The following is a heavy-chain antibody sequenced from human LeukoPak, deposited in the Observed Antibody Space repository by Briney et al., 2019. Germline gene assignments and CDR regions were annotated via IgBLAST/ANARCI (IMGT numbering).Heavy chain of an antibody. D-gene: IGHD3/OR15-3a*01. CDR2: INRSGST. J-gene: IGHJ4*02. CDR1: GGSFSGYY. V-gene: IGHV4-34*01. CDR3: ARQTGSGLFTLP. Sequence: SETLSLTCAVYGGSFSGYYWSWIRQPPGKGLEWIGEINRSGSTNYNPSLKSRVTISIDTSKNQISLRLTSVTVTDTAMYYCARQTGSGLFTLPGGQGTLVTVSS.